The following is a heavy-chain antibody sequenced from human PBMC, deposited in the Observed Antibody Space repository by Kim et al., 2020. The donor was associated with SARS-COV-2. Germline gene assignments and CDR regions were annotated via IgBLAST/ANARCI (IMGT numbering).Heavy chain of an antibody. D-gene: IGHD6-19*01. Sequence: GGTTDYGAAVKGRFTISRDDSKNTLYLQMNSLRTEDSAVYYCTRGWFIDYWGQGSLVTSPQ. J-gene: IGHJ4*02. CDR2: GGTT. CDR3: TRGWFIDY. V-gene: IGHV3-15*05.